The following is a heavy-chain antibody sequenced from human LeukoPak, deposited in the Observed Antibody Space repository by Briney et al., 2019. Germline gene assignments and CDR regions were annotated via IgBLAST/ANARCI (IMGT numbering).Heavy chain of an antibody. CDR2: IYHSGST. CDR3: ARVFSDYYGSGSMWFDP. J-gene: IGHJ5*02. V-gene: IGHV4-38-2*02. CDR1: GYSISSGYY. Sequence: SETLSLTCTVSGYSISSGYYWGWIRQPPGKGLEWIGSIYHSGSTYYNPSLKSRVTISVDTSKNQFSLKLSSVTAADTAVYYCARVFSDYYGSGSMWFDPWGQGTLVTVSS. D-gene: IGHD3-10*01.